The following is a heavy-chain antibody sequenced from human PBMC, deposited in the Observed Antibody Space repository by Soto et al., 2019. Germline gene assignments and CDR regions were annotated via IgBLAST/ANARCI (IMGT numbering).Heavy chain of an antibody. V-gene: IGHV3-23*01. J-gene: IGHJ6*02. CDR3: AKGAGYDFWSGYPSSGYYGMDV. CDR2: ISGSGGST. D-gene: IGHD3-3*01. Sequence: EVQLLESGGGLVQPGGSLRLSCAASGFTFSSYAMSWVRQAPGKGLEWVSAISGSGGSTYYADSVKGRFTISRDNSKNTLYLQMHSLRAEDTAVYYCAKGAGYDFWSGYPSSGYYGMDVWGQGTTVTVSS. CDR1: GFTFSSYA.